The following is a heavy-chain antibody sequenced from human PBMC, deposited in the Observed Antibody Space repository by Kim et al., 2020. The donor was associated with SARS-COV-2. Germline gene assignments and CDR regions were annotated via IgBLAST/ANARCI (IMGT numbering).Heavy chain of an antibody. CDR1: EFTVSTTY. CDR2: THADGST. Sequence: GGSLRLSCVASEFTVSTTYMSWVRQAPGKGLQWVSTTHADGSTYYADSVKGRFTISSDNSKNILHLQMNFVTAEDTAVYYCARDRWEYRSGWYDNYYGMDVWGQGTTVTVSS. D-gene: IGHD6-19*01. J-gene: IGHJ6*02. CDR3: ARDRWEYRSGWYDNYYGMDV. V-gene: IGHV3-53*01.